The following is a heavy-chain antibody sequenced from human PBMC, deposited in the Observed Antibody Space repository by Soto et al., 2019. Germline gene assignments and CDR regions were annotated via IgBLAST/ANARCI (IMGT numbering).Heavy chain of an antibody. CDR2: IYYSGST. D-gene: IGHD3-9*01. J-gene: IGHJ4*02. CDR1: GGSISSYY. CDR3: ARHPTLLYFDWLLSDYFDY. V-gene: IGHV4-59*08. Sequence: QVQLQESGPGLVKPSETLSLTCTVSGGSISSYYWSWIRQPPGKGLEWIGYIYYSGSTNYNPSLKMRVTISEDTSKNQFSLKLSSVTAADTAVYYCARHPTLLYFDWLLSDYFDYWGQGTLVTVSS.